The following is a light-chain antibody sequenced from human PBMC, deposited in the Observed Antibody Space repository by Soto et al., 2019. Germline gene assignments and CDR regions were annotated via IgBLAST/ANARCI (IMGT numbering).Light chain of an antibody. CDR2: WAS. Sequence: DIVMTQSPDSLAVSLGEVATSSGKCSQSVLYSSNNKNYLAWYQQKPGQPPKLLIYWASTRESGVPDRFSGSGSGTDFTLTISSLQAEDVAVYYCQQYYSTPLTFGGGTKVDI. CDR1: QSVLYSSNNKNY. J-gene: IGKJ4*01. CDR3: QQYYSTPLT. V-gene: IGKV4-1*01.